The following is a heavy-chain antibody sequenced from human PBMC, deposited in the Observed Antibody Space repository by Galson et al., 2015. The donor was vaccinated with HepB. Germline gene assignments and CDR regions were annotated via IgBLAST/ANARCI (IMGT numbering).Heavy chain of an antibody. J-gene: IGHJ4*02. CDR2: ISYDGSNK. V-gene: IGHV3-30-3*01. D-gene: IGHD6-13*01. Sequence: SLRLSCAASGFTFSSYAMHWVRQAPGKGLEWVAVISYDGSNKYYADSVKGRFTISRDNSKNTLYLPMNSLRAEDTAVYYCARVFMGIAAAGIFDYWGQGTLVTVSS. CDR3: ARVFMGIAAAGIFDY. CDR1: GFTFSSYA.